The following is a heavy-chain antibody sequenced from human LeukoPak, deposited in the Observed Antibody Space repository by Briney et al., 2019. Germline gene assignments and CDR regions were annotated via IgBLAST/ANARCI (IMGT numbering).Heavy chain of an antibody. CDR1: GNTFSSYE. Sequence: ASVKVSCKASGNTFSSYEINWVRQATGQGLEWLGWMNPNSGNTGYAQKLQGRVTMTRNTSISTAYMELSSLRSEDTAVYYCARGNYFGSGGFDNWGQGTLVTASS. CDR2: MNPNSGNT. D-gene: IGHD3-10*01. J-gene: IGHJ4*02. V-gene: IGHV1-8*01. CDR3: ARGNYFGSGGFDN.